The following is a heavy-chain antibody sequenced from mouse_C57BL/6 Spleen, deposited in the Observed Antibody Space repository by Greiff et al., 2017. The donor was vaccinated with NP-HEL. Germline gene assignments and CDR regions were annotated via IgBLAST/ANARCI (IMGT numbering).Heavy chain of an antibody. V-gene: IGHV5-16*01. Sequence: EVKLVESEGGLVQPGSSMKLSCTASGFTFSDYYMAWVRQVPEKGLEWVANINYDGSSTYYLDSLKSRFIISRDNAKNILYLQMSSLKSEDTATYYCARDNERAMDYRGQGTSVTVSS. J-gene: IGHJ4*01. CDR1: GFTFSDYY. CDR3: ARDNERAMDY. CDR2: INYDGSST.